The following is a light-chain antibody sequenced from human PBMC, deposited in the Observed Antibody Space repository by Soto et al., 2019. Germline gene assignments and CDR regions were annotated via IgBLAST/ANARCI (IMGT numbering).Light chain of an antibody. V-gene: IGLV1-40*01. J-gene: IGLJ1*01. CDR3: QSYDSSLSVYYV. CDR1: SSNIGAGYA. CDR2: GNS. Sequence: QSVLTQPPSVSGAPGQRVTISCSGSSSNIGAGYAVHWYQQLPGTAPKLLIYGNSNRPSGVPDRFSGSKSGTSASLAIIGLQAEDEADYYCQSYDSSLSVYYVFGTGTKLTVL.